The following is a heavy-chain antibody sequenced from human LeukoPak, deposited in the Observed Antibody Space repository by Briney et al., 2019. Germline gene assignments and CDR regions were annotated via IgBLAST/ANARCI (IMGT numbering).Heavy chain of an antibody. Sequence: SVKVSCKASGGTFSSYAISWVRQAPGQGLEWMGGIIPIFGTANYAQKFQGRVTITTDESTSAAYMELSSLRSEDTAVYYCARSRRVTMVVTQPYYYYMDVWGKGTTVTVSS. CDR1: GGTFSSYA. J-gene: IGHJ6*03. V-gene: IGHV1-69*05. CDR2: IIPIFGTA. D-gene: IGHD4-23*01. CDR3: ARSRRVTMVVTQPYYYYMDV.